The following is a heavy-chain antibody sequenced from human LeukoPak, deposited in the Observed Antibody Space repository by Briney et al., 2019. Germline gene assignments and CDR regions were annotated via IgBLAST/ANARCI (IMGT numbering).Heavy chain of an antibody. J-gene: IGHJ4*02. CDR1: GGSISSYF. V-gene: IGHV4-4*07. CDR3: AREAGSERHFDS. CDR2: IYTSGNT. Sequence: SSETLSLTCTVSGGSISSYFWSWIRQPAGKGLEWIGRIYTSGNTNYNPTLQSRVTMSIDMSKNQFSLNVTSVTAADTAVYYCAREAGSERHFDSWGQGTLVTVSS.